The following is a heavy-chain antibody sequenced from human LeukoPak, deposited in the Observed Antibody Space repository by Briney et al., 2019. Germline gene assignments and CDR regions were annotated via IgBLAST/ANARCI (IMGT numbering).Heavy chain of an antibody. CDR2: IVVGSGNT. CDR3: AADYADDLSMDA. CDR1: GFTFTSSA. J-gene: IGHJ6*02. V-gene: IGHV1-58*01. Sequence: ASVKVSCKASGFTFTSSAVQWVRQARGQRLEWIGWIVVGSGNTNYAQKFQERVSITRDMSTSTAYMELGSLRSEDTAVYYCAADYADDLSMDAWGQGTTVTVSS. D-gene: IGHD3-3*01.